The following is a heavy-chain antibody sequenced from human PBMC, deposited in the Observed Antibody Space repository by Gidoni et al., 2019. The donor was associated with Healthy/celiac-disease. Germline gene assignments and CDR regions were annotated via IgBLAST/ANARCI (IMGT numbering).Heavy chain of an antibody. CDR3: ASFSAYYYDSSGYP. CDR2: MYSGGST. Sequence: EVQLVESGGGLVQPGGSLRLSCAASGFTVSSNYMSWVRQAPGKGLEWVSVMYSGGSTYYADSVKGRFTISRDNSKNTLYLQMNSLRAEDTAVYYCASFSAYYYDSSGYPWGQGTLVTVSS. CDR1: GFTVSSNY. D-gene: IGHD3-22*01. J-gene: IGHJ5*02. V-gene: IGHV3-66*01.